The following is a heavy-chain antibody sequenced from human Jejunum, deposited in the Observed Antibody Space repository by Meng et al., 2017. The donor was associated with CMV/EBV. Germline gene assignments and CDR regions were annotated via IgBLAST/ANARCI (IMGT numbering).Heavy chain of an antibody. D-gene: IGHD3-10*01. CDR3: AREMVRGVADS. CDR2: IFPVDSDT. Sequence: CKTSGYRFNICWIGWVRQMPGKGLAWMGSIFPVDSDTRYSPSFEGQVTLSVDRSISTAYLQWSSLKASDTAIYYCAREMVRGVADSWGQGTLVTVSS. CDR1: GYRFNICW. V-gene: IGHV5-51*01. J-gene: IGHJ4*02.